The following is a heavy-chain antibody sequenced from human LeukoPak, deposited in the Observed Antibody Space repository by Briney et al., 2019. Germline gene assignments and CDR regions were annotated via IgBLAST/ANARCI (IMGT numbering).Heavy chain of an antibody. V-gene: IGHV4-34*01. CDR2: INHSGST. Sequence: SETLSLTCAVYGGSFSGYYWSWIRQPPGKGLEWIGEINHSGSTNYNPSLKSRVTISVDTSENQFSLKLSSVTAADTAVYYCARGYCTNGVCSENYYYYYMDVWGKGTTVTVSS. CDR1: GGSFSGYY. D-gene: IGHD2-8*01. CDR3: ARGYCTNGVCSENYYYYYMDV. J-gene: IGHJ6*03.